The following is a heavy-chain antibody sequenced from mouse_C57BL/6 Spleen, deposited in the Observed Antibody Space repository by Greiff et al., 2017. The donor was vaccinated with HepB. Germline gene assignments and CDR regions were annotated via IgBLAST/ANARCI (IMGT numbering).Heavy chain of an antibody. CDR1: GYTFTSYW. V-gene: IGHV1-53*01. CDR2: INPSNGGT. D-gene: IGHD4-1*01. CDR3: ARKNWAYDAMDN. J-gene: IGHJ4*01. Sequence: QVQLKQPGTELVKPGASAKLSCKASGYTFTSYWMHWVKQRPGQGLEWIGNINPSNGGTNYNETFKSKAKLTVDKSSSTAYMQLSSLTSEDSAVYEWARKNWAYDAMDNWGQGASVTVSS.